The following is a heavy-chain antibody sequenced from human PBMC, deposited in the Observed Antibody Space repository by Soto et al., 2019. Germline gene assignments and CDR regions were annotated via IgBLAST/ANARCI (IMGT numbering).Heavy chain of an antibody. CDR1: GYTFTSYG. J-gene: IGHJ4*02. V-gene: IGHV1-18*01. Sequence: QVQLVQSGAEVKKPGASVKVSCKASGYTFTSYGISWVRQAPGQGLEWMGWISAYNGNTNYAQKLQRRVTRTTQTSTSTHYMELRRLRSDDTAVYYCESGPPRDYYDSSGYYEDYWGQGTLVTVSS. D-gene: IGHD3-22*01. CDR2: ISAYNGNT. CDR3: ESGPPRDYYDSSGYYEDY.